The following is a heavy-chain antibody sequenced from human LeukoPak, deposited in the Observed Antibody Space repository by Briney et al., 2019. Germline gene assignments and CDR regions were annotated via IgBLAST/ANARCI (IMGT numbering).Heavy chain of an antibody. J-gene: IGHJ4*02. CDR1: GGSISSYY. V-gene: IGHV4-4*07. D-gene: IGHD3-22*01. CDR3: AREGGTYYYDSSGYYLFDY. CDR2: IYTSGST. Sequence: PSETLSLTCTVSGGSISSYYWSWIRQPAGKGLEWIGRIYTSGSTNYNPSLKSRVATSVDTSKNQFSLKLSSVTAADTAVYYCAREGGTYYYDSSGYYLFDYWGQGTLVTVSS.